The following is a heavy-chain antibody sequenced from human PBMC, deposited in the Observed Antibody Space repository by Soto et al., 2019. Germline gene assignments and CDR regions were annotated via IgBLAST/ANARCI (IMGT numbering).Heavy chain of an antibody. Sequence: SCAASGFTFSSYGMHWVRQAPGKGLEWVAVISYDGSNKYYADSVKGRFTISRDNSKNTLYLQMNSLRTEDTAVYYCAKGEWLVLGNMRVFDYWGQGTLVTVPQ. J-gene: IGHJ4*02. CDR3: AKGEWLVLGNMRVFDY. D-gene: IGHD6-19*01. V-gene: IGHV3-30*18. CDR2: ISYDGSNK. CDR1: GFTFSSYG.